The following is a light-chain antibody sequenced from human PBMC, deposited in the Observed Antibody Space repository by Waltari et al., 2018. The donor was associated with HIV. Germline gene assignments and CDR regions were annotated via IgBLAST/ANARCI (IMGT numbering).Light chain of an antibody. V-gene: IGLV3-19*01. J-gene: IGLJ3*02. Sequence: SSELTQDPAVSVALGQTVRITCRGDSLRTYYGSWYQQKPGQAPIHVIYGKNYRPSGIPELFSGSNSENTASLIITGAQGEDEADYYCNTRDTSGNRLLFGGGTKLTVI. CDR2: GKN. CDR3: NTRDTSGNRLL. CDR1: SLRTYY.